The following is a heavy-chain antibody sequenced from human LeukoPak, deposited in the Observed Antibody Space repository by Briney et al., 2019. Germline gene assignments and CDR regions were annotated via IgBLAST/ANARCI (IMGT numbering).Heavy chain of an antibody. CDR1: VYTFTTYD. CDR2: MNPKRGNT. CDR3: ARGQGSLAPFEF. Sequence: ASVSVSFKDSVYTFTTYDINWVRQAPGQGGGGGGWMNPKRGNTGYTQKFQGRVTFTRESARGTDYMELRSLKFEDTAIYYCARGQGSLAPFEFWGQGSLVSVSP. V-gene: IGHV1-8*03. J-gene: IGHJ4*02. D-gene: IGHD6-13*01.